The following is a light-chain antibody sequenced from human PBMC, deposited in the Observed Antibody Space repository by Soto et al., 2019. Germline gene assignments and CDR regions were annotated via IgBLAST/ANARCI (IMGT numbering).Light chain of an antibody. CDR2: GNN. CDR1: SSNIGASYH. Sequence: QSVLTQPPSVSWAPGQRVTIPCTGSSSNIGASYHVHWYQQLPGTAPKLLIYGNNNRPSGVPDRFSGSRSGTSASLAITGLQAEDEADYYCQSYDSSLSVVFGGGTKLTVL. CDR3: QSYDSSLSVV. J-gene: IGLJ2*01. V-gene: IGLV1-40*01.